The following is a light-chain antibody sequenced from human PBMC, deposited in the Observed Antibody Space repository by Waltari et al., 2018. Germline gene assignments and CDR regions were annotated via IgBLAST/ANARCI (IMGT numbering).Light chain of an antibody. J-gene: IGKJ1*01. Sequence: DIQMTQSPFLLSSSVGDRVTISCRASQSISSYLNWYQQKPGKAPKLLIYAASSLQSGITSRLSGSGSGRDFTLSISSLQPEDFATYCCQQSYSQTRTFGQGTKVEIK. CDR3: QQSYSQTRT. V-gene: IGKV1-39*01. CDR2: AAS. CDR1: QSISSY.